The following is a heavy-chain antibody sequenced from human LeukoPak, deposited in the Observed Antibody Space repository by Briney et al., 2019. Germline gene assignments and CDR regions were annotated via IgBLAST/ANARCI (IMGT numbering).Heavy chain of an antibody. J-gene: IGHJ4*02. CDR3: AKDRGYCTNGVCFYYFDY. CDR1: GFTFSSYA. Sequence: GGSLRLSCAASGFTFSSYAMSWVRQAPGKGLEWVSAISGSGGSTYYADSVKGRFTISRDNAKNSLYLQMNSLRAEDTAVYYCAKDRGYCTNGVCFYYFDYWGQGTLVTVSS. CDR2: ISGSGGST. D-gene: IGHD2-8*01. V-gene: IGHV3-23*01.